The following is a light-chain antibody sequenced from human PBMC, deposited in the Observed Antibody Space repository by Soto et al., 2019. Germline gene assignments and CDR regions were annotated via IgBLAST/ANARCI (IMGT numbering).Light chain of an antibody. CDR1: QSVSSN. CDR3: QHYNKWAPT. Sequence: VLTQSPATLSLSTGERATLSCGASQSVSSNYLAWYQQRPGLAPRLLIYGTSTRATGIPARFSRSGSGPEFTLTISTRQSEDFAVYYCQHYNKWAPTFGQGTRVDLK. CDR2: GTS. J-gene: IGKJ1*01. V-gene: IGKV3-15*01.